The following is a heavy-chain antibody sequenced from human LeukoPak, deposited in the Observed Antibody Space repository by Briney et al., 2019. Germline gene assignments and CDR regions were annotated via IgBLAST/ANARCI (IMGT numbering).Heavy chain of an antibody. Sequence: SETLSLTCTVSGGSISSYYWSWIRQPAGKGLEWIGRIYTSGSTNYNPSLKSRVTMSVDASKNQFSLRLSSVTAADTAVYYCASLNYYDSSGYSEDYWGQGTLVTVSS. CDR2: IYTSGST. J-gene: IGHJ4*02. V-gene: IGHV4-4*07. CDR1: GGSISSYY. CDR3: ASLNYYDSSGYSEDY. D-gene: IGHD3-22*01.